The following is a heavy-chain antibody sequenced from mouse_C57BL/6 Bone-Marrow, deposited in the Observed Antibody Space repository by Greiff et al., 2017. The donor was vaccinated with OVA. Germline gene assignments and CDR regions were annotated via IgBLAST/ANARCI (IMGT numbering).Heavy chain of an antibody. CDR3: AKDEVTTDGAWFAY. J-gene: IGHJ3*01. Sequence: QVQLQQSGPGLVQPSQSLSITCTVSGFSLTSYGVPWVRQSPGKGLAWLGVIWSGGSTDYNAAFMSRLSITKDNAKSQVFIKMNSLQADDTAIYYCAKDEVTTDGAWFAYWGQGTLVTVSA. CDR1: GFSLTSYG. CDR2: IWSGGST. D-gene: IGHD2-2*01. V-gene: IGHV2-5*01.